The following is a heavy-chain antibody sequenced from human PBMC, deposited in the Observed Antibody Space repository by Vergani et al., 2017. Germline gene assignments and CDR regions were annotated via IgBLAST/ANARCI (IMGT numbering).Heavy chain of an antibody. CDR2: IYYSGST. V-gene: IGHV4-59*01. CDR3: ARGIVTYDSSVYYPEGVAFDI. D-gene: IGHD3-22*01. J-gene: IGHJ3*02. Sequence: QVQLQESGPGLVKPSETLSLTCTVSGGSISSYYWSWIRQPPGKGLEWIGYIYYSGSTNYNPSLKSRVTISVDTSKNQFSLKLSSVTAADTAVYYCARGIVTYDSSVYYPEGVAFDIWGQGTMVTVSS. CDR1: GGSISSYY.